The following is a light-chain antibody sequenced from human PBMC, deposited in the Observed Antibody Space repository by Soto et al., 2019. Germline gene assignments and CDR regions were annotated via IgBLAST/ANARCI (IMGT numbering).Light chain of an antibody. Sequence: QSALTQPPSVSGAPGQSVAISFTGTSSDVGNYNRVSWYQQPPGTAPKLIIYDVTNRPSGVPDRFSGSKSGNTASLTISGLQADDEADYYCRSYTSSSTDVFGTGTKLTVL. CDR1: SSDVGNYNR. CDR3: RSYTSSSTDV. V-gene: IGLV2-18*02. J-gene: IGLJ1*01. CDR2: DVT.